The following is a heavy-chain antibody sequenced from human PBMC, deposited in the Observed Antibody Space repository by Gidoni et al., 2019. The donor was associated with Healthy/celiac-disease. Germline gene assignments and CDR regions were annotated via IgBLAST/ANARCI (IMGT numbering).Heavy chain of an antibody. V-gene: IGHV3-74*01. D-gene: IGHD3-9*01. CDR2: INSDGSST. J-gene: IGHJ5*02. CDR3: ARASPQLTRLSWFDP. Sequence: EVQLVESGGGLVQPGGSLRLSCAASGFTFSSYWMHWVRQAPGKGLVWVSRINSDGSSTSYADSVKGRFTISRDNAKNTLYLQMNSLRAEDTAVYYCARASPQLTRLSWFDPWGQGTLVTVSS. CDR1: GFTFSSYW.